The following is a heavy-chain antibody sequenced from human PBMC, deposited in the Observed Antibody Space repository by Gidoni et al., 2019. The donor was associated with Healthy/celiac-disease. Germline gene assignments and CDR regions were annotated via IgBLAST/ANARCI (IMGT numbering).Heavy chain of an antibody. CDR1: GFTLSSYA. CDR3: AKGSIAVVLGGVSNY. Sequence: EVQLLESGGGLVQPGGSLRLSCAAPGFTLSSYAMSWVRQAPGKGLEWVSAISGSGGSTYYADSVKGRFTISRDNSKNTLYLQMNSLRAEDTAVYYCAKGSIAVVLGGVSNYWGQGTLVTVSS. D-gene: IGHD6-19*01. V-gene: IGHV3-23*01. CDR2: ISGSGGST. J-gene: IGHJ4*02.